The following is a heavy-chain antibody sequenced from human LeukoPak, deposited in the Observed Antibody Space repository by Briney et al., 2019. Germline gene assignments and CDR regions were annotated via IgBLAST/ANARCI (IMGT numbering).Heavy chain of an antibody. CDR3: ARDLGPQYYYDSSGYYPLGY. Sequence: GGSLRLSCAASGFNFSSYSMNWVRQAPGKGLEWVSSISSSSSYIYYADSVKGRFTISRDNAKNSLYLQMNSLRAEDTAVYYCARDLGPQYYYDSSGYYPLGYWGQGTLVTVSS. CDR1: GFNFSSYS. V-gene: IGHV3-21*01. J-gene: IGHJ4*02. D-gene: IGHD3-22*01. CDR2: ISSSSSYI.